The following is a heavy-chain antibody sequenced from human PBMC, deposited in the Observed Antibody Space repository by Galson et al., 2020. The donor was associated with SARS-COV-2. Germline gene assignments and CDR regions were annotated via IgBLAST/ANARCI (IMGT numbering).Heavy chain of an antibody. J-gene: IGHJ6*02. CDR2: ISSSSDYI. CDR3: ARDASWAMFGLDV. CDR1: GITFNNYS. D-gene: IGHD1-26*01. V-gene: IGHV3-21*01. Sequence: GESLKISCEVSGITFNNYSMNWVRPAPGKGLEWVSTISSSSDYIYYADSVKGRFTISRDNAKNSLYLQMTSLRAEDTAVYYCARDASWAMFGLDVWGQGTPVTVSS.